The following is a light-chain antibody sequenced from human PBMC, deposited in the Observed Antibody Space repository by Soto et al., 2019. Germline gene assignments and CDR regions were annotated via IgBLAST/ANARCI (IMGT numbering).Light chain of an antibody. V-gene: IGKV1-39*01. CDR1: QNINNY. CDR3: QQSYSTPRT. Sequence: DIQMTQSPSSLSASVGDRVTITWRASQNINNYLSWYQQRPGKAPKXMIYAASSLQSGVPSRFSGSGSGTDCSLTISSLQPEDVATYYCQQSYSTPRTLGQGTKVDIK. CDR2: AAS. J-gene: IGKJ1*01.